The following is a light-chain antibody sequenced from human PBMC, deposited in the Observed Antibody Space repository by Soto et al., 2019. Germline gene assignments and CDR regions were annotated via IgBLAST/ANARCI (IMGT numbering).Light chain of an antibody. Sequence: DIQLTQSPSFLSAFVGDSVTITCRASQGISSNLAWYQQKPGKAPKLLIYVASTLQSGVPSRFSCSGSGTEFTLTFSSLQPEDLATYYCQQLNGYPLTFGGGTKVEI. CDR1: QGISSN. V-gene: IGKV1-9*01. CDR2: VAS. CDR3: QQLNGYPLT. J-gene: IGKJ4*01.